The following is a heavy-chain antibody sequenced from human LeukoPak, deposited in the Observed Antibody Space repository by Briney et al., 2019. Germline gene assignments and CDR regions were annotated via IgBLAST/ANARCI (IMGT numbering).Heavy chain of an antibody. CDR2: MYNSGST. V-gene: IGHV4-59*01. CDR3: ARGIESYADYGY. Sequence: WETLSLTCTVSGGSISGSYWSWIRQPPGKGLEWIAYMYNSGSTNYNPSLKSRVTISIDTSKNQFSLKLSSLTAADTAIYYCARGIESYADYGYWGQGILVTVSS. J-gene: IGHJ4*02. CDR1: GGSISGSY. D-gene: IGHD4-17*01.